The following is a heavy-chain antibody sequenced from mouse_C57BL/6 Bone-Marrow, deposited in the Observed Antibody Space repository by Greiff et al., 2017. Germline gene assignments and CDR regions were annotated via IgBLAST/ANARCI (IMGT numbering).Heavy chain of an antibody. CDR1: GYTFTSYW. CDR2: IYPRNGST. CDR3: ARRGDYGSSYAY. D-gene: IGHD1-1*01. J-gene: IGHJ2*01. Sequence: QVQLQQPGAELVKPGASVKLSCKASGYTFTSYWMHWVKQRPGQGLEWIGNIYPRNGSTNYNEKFKSKATLTVDKSSSTAYMQLSSLTSEDSAVYYCARRGDYGSSYAYWGQGTTLTVSA. V-gene: IGHV1-53*01.